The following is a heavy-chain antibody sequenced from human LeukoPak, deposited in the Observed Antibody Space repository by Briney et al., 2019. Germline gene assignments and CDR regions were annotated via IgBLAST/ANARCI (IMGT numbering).Heavy chain of an antibody. D-gene: IGHD3-16*01. CDR1: GGSFSGYY. Sequence: SETLSLTCAVYGGSFSGYYWSWIRQPPGKGLEWIGEINHSGSTNYNPSLKSRVTISVDTSKNQFSLKLSSVTAADTAVYYCARRAGFAGNYYNYMDVWGKGTTVTVSS. J-gene: IGHJ6*03. CDR2: INHSGST. CDR3: ARRAGFAGNYYNYMDV. V-gene: IGHV4-34*01.